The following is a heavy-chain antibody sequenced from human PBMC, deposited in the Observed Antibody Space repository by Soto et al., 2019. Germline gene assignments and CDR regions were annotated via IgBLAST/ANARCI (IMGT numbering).Heavy chain of an antibody. Sequence: PGGSLRLSCAASGFTFSTYSMNWVRQAPGKGLEWVSDISTSSSSIYYVDSVKGRFTISRDNAKNTLYLQMNSLRVEDTAVYYCAKDHGIRNLLNPPWDYWGQGTRVTVSS. V-gene: IGHV3-48*01. D-gene: IGHD1-20*01. CDR3: AKDHGIRNLLNPPWDY. J-gene: IGHJ4*02. CDR1: GFTFSTYS. CDR2: ISTSSSSI.